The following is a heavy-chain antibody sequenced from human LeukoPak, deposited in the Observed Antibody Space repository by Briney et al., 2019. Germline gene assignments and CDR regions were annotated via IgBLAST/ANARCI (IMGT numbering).Heavy chain of an antibody. CDR3: AKVVLGSWYFDY. D-gene: IGHD2-15*01. CDR2: ISGSGGST. V-gene: IGHV3-23*01. Sequence: PGGSLRLSCAASGFTFSSYAMSCVRQAPGKGLEWVSAISGSGGSTYYADSVKGRFTISRDNSKNTLYLQMNSLRAEDTAVYYCAKVVLGSWYFDYWGQGTLVTVSS. J-gene: IGHJ4*02. CDR1: GFTFSSYA.